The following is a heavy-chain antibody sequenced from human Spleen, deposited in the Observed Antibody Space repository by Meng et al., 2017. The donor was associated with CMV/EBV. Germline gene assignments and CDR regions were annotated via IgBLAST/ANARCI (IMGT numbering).Heavy chain of an antibody. D-gene: IGHD3-10*01. J-gene: IGHJ4*02. CDR2: ISAYNGNT. CDR1: GYTFTYRY. CDR3: ASSDPHRDYYGSGIYDWYFDY. V-gene: IGHV1-18*04. Sequence: ASVKVSCKASGYTFTYRYLHWVRQAPGQGLEWMGWISAYNGNTNYADKLQGRVTMTTDTSTSTAYMELRSLRSDDTAVYYCASSDPHRDYYGSGIYDWYFDYWGQGTLVTVSS.